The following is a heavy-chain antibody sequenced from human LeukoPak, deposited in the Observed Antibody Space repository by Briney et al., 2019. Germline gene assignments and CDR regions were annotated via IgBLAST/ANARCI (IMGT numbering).Heavy chain of an antibody. CDR1: GGSISSYY. J-gene: IGHJ6*02. CDR2: IYYSGST. CDR3: ARAPSYSSSWYRWNGMDV. D-gene: IGHD6-13*01. V-gene: IGHV4-59*01. Sequence: PSETLSLTCTVSGGSISSYYWSWIRQPPGKGLEWIGYIYYSGSTNYNPSLKSRVTISVDTSKNQFSLKLSSVTAADTAVYYCARAPSYSSSWYRWNGMDVWGQGTTVTVSS.